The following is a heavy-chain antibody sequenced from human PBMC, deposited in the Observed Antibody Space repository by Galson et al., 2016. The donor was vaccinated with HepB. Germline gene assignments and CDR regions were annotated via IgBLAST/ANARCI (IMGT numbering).Heavy chain of an antibody. Sequence: LRLSCAASGFIFNNYAMHWFRQAPGKGLEWVAVISDDGSNKYYADSVKGRFTISRDNSKNTLYLQMNSLRAEDTAVFYCARDDFWTGPPSASFSFDYWGQGTLVTVSS. D-gene: IGHD3/OR15-3a*01. CDR1: GFIFNNYA. V-gene: IGHV3-30-3*01. CDR2: ISDDGSNK. J-gene: IGHJ4*02. CDR3: ARDDFWTGPPSASFSFDY.